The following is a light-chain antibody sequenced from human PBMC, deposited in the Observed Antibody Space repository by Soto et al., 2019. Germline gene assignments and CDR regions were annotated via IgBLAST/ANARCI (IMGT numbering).Light chain of an antibody. Sequence: IVMTQSPATVSVSPGERVTLSCRARQSVGSNLAWYQQKPGQAPRLLIYGASTRATGIPARFSGSGSETEFTLTISSLQAEDSAVYFCQQYNNWPTWTFGQGTKVDIK. J-gene: IGKJ1*01. V-gene: IGKV3-15*01. CDR2: GAS. CDR1: QSVGSN. CDR3: QQYNNWPTWT.